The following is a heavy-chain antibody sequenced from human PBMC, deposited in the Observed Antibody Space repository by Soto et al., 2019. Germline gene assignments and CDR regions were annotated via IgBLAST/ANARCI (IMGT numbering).Heavy chain of an antibody. D-gene: IGHD1-1*01. V-gene: IGHV1-69*13. CDR2: IIPLFRKT. J-gene: IGHJ6*02. CDR1: GDMFRNSA. Sequence: SVKVSCKASGDMFRNSAFTWVRQAPGQGLAWMGVIIPLFRKTDVAQKFQGRVNLTADESTSSLYMEVSSLTSEDTAVYYCARARLYNGDHNIYFFYGLDVWGQGTTVTV. CDR3: ARARLYNGDHNIYFFYGLDV.